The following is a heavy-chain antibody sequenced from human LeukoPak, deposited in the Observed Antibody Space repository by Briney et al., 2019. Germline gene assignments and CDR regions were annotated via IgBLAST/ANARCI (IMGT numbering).Heavy chain of an antibody. CDR1: GGSFSGYY. V-gene: IGHV4-34*01. D-gene: IGHD5-18*01. CDR2: INHSGST. CDR3: ARVNVDTAMAFDY. J-gene: IGHJ4*02. Sequence: SETLSLTCAVYGGSFSGYYWCWIRQPPGKGLQWIGEINHSGSTNYNPSLKSRVTISVDTSKNQFSLKLSSVTAADTAVYYCARVNVDTAMAFDYWGQGTLVTVSS.